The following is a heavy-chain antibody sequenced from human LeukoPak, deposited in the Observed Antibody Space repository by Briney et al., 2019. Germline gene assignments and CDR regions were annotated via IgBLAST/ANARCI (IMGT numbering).Heavy chain of an antibody. CDR2: IKQDGSEK. Sequence: PGGSQRLSCAASGFTFSSYWMSWVRQAPGKGLEWVANIKQDGSEKYYVDSVKGRFTISRDNAKNSLYLQMNGLRAEDTAVYYCARADYDYVRGSYRQYYFDYWGQGTLVTVSS. D-gene: IGHD3-16*02. CDR3: ARADYDYVRGSYRQYYFDY. V-gene: IGHV3-7*01. J-gene: IGHJ4*02. CDR1: GFTFSSYW.